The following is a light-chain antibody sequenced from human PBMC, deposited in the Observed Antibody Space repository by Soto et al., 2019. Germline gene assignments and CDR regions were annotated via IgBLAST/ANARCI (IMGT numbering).Light chain of an antibody. CDR2: EVS. CDR3: SSYTSSSNFYG. Sequence: QSALTQPASVSGSPGQSITISCTGTSSDVGGYNYVSWYQQHPGKAPKLRIYEVSNRPSGVSNRFSGSKSGNTASLTISGLQGEDEADYYCSSYTSSSNFYGFGTGTKLTVL. V-gene: IGLV2-14*01. J-gene: IGLJ1*01. CDR1: SSDVGGYNY.